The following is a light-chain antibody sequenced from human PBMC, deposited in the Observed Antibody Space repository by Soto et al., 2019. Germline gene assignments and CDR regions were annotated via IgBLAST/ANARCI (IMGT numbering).Light chain of an antibody. CDR3: QQLNSYPRT. CDR2: TAS. V-gene: IGKV1-9*01. CDR1: QGISSS. J-gene: IGKJ3*01. Sequence: IQLTQSPSPLSASVGDRVTITCRASQGISSSLAWYQQKPGKAPKLLIYTASTLQSGVPSRFSGSGSGTDFTLTISSLQPDDFATYYCQQLNSYPRTFGPGTKVDI.